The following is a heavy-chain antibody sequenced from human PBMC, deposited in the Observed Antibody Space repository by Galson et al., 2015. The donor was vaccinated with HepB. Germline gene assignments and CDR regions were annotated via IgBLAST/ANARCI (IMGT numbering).Heavy chain of an antibody. J-gene: IGHJ4*02. CDR3: ARAAGDSSTYANDY. CDR1: GASISSSLYY. V-gene: IGHV4-39*07. CDR2: IYYTGNT. Sequence: ETLSLTCTVSGASISSSLYYWVWIRQPPEKGLEWIGSIYYTGNTYYKSSLKSRVTISADMSKNQFSLKVNSVTAADTAVYYCARAAGDSSTYANDYWGQGTLVTVTA. D-gene: IGHD5-18*01.